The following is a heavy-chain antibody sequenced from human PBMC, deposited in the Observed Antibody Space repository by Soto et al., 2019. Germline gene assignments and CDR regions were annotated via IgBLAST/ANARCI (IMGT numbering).Heavy chain of an antibody. CDR2: ISAYNGNT. D-gene: IGHD6-6*01. V-gene: IGHV1-18*01. J-gene: IGHJ4*02. Sequence: QVHLGQSGAEVKKPGASVKVSCQASGYTFSDYGISGVRQAPGQGLDWMGWISAYNGNTDYAQKFQGRVTMTTDTSTSTAYMELTSLRPDDTAVYYCARDRSSSDYWGQGTLVNVSS. CDR1: GYTFSDYG. CDR3: ARDRSSSDY.